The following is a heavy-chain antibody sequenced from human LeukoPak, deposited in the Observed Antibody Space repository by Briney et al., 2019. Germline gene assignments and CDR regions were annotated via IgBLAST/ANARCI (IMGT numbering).Heavy chain of an antibody. D-gene: IGHD2-15*01. CDR2: IYWDDDK. CDR1: GFSLSTSGVG. Sequence: SGPTLVNPTQTLTLTCTFSGFSLSTSGVGVGWIRQPPGKALEWLALIYWDDDKRYSPSLKSRLPITKDTSKNQVVLTMTNMDPVDTATYYCAHSTGYCSGGSCSLPWAFDIWGQGTMVTVSS. CDR3: AHSTGYCSGGSCSLPWAFDI. V-gene: IGHV2-5*02. J-gene: IGHJ3*02.